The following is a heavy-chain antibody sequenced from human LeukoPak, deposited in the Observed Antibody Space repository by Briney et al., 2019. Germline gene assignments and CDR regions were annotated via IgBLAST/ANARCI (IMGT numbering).Heavy chain of an antibody. D-gene: IGHD2-2*02. V-gene: IGHV3-7*01. CDR1: GFTFSSYW. J-gene: IGHJ4*02. CDR2: IKQDGSEK. CDR3: AREDVVVPAAIIFDY. Sequence: PGGSLRLSCAASGFTFSSYWMSWVRQAPGKGLEWVANIKQDGSEKYYVDSVKGRFTISRDNAKNSLYLQMNSLRAEDTAVYYCAREDVVVPAAIIFDYWGQGTPVTVSS.